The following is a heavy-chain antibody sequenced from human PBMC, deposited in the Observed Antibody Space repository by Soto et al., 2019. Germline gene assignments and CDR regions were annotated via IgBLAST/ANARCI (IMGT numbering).Heavy chain of an antibody. Sequence: SETLSLTCAVYGGSFSGYYRSWIRQPPGKGLEWIGEINHSGSTNYTPSLKSRVTISADTSKNQFSQKLSSVTAAGAAVYYCARGARRLLWFGESPSFDAWGQGTLVTVSS. J-gene: IGHJ5*02. CDR1: GGSFSGYY. CDR2: INHSGST. V-gene: IGHV4-34*01. D-gene: IGHD3-10*01. CDR3: ARGARRLLWFGESPSFDA.